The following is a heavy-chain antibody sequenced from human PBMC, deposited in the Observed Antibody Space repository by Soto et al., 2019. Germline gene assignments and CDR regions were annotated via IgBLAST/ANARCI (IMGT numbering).Heavy chain of an antibody. CDR1: GFTFSSYG. J-gene: IGHJ4*02. CDR3: ARGQFDDRRGGFDY. D-gene: IGHD3-22*01. V-gene: IGHV3-33*01. CDR2: IWYDGSNK. Sequence: QVQLVESGGGVVQPGRSLRLSCAASGFTFSSYGMHWVRQAPGKGLEWVAGIWYDGSNKYYAESVKGRFTISRDNPKNTLYLQMNSLRAEDTAVYYCARGQFDDRRGGFDYWGQGTLVTVSS.